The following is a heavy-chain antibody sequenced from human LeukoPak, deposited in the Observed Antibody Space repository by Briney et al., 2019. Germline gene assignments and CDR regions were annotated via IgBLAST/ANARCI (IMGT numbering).Heavy chain of an antibody. CDR1: GFTFSSYA. Sequence: GGSLRLSCAASGFTFSSYAMSWVRQAPGKGLEWVSAISGSGGSTYYADSVKGRFTISRDNSKNTLYLQMNSLRAEDTAVYYCAKDLVGDSSGYNWFDPWGQGTLVTVSS. D-gene: IGHD3-22*01. CDR3: AKDLVGDSSGYNWFDP. V-gene: IGHV3-23*01. CDR2: ISGSGGST. J-gene: IGHJ5*02.